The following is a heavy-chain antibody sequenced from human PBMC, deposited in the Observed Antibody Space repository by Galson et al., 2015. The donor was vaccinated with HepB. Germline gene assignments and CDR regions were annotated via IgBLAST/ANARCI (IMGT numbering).Heavy chain of an antibody. Sequence: LRLSCAASGFTFSRLGMTWVRQAPGKGLECVSAISVSGHSTDYADSVKGRFTISRDNSKNMLYLQMNNLRAEDTAVYYCAKGTTDIDYWGQGTQVTVSS. J-gene: IGHJ4*02. D-gene: IGHD1-1*01. CDR1: GFTFSRLG. CDR2: ISVSGHST. V-gene: IGHV3-23*01. CDR3: AKGTTDIDY.